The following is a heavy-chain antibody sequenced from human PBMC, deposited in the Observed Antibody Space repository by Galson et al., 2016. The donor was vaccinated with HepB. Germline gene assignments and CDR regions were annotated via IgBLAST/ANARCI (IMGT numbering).Heavy chain of an antibody. D-gene: IGHD1-26*01. J-gene: IGHJ1*01. CDR1: GSIFKDYA. CDR2: ISWNSGSI. V-gene: IGHV3-9*01. Sequence: SLRLSCAASGSIFKDYAMHWVRQAPGKGLEWVSSISWNSGSIGYADSVKGQFTISRDNAKNSLYLQMNSLRAEDTAFYYCAQDKASMSVGATNFQHWGQGTLVTVSS. CDR3: AQDKASMSVGATNFQH.